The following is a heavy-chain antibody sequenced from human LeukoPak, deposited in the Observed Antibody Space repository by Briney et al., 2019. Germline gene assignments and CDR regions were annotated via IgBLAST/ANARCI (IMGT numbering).Heavy chain of an antibody. D-gene: IGHD6-19*01. CDR1: GFTFSNYA. CDR3: AKGATISTSGSIAVAGIDY. V-gene: IGHV3-23*01. J-gene: IGHJ4*02. Sequence: GGSLRLYCAASGFTFSNYAMTWVRQAPGKGLEWVSTISGGGGGTYYADSVKGRFTISRDNSKNTLYLQMNSLRAEDTAVYYCAKGATISTSGSIAVAGIDYWGQGTQGTVSS. CDR2: ISGGGGGT.